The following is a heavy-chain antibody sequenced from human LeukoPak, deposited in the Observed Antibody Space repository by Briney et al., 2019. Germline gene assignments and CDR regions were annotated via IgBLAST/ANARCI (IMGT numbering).Heavy chain of an antibody. CDR2: IIPIFGTA. Sequence: SVKVSCKASGGTFSSYAISWVRQAPGQGLGWMGGIIPIFGTANYAQKFQGRVTITTDESTSTAYMELSSLRSEDTAVYYCAIKNYYDSSGYSMSLDYWGQGTLVTVSS. CDR1: GGTFSSYA. CDR3: AIKNYYDSSGYSMSLDY. J-gene: IGHJ4*02. D-gene: IGHD3-22*01. V-gene: IGHV1-69*05.